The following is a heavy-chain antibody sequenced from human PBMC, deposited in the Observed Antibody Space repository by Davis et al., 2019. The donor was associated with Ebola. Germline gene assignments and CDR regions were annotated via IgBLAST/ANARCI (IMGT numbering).Heavy chain of an antibody. Sequence: SETLSLTCTVSGGSISTHYWSWIRQPPGKGLEWIGYIYYSGSTNNNPSLKSRVTISVDTSKNQFSLKLSSVTAADTAVYYCARRRDSTWYFDLWGRGTLVTVSS. CDR3: ARRRDSTWYFDL. J-gene: IGHJ2*01. CDR2: IYYSGST. CDR1: GGSISTHY. D-gene: IGHD5-24*01. V-gene: IGHV4-59*08.